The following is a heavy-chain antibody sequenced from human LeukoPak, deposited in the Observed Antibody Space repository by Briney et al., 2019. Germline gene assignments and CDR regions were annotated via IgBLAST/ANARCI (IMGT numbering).Heavy chain of an antibody. J-gene: IGHJ4*02. D-gene: IGHD3-10*01. CDR2: MHHSGSI. CDR3: ARDRSYFIFDY. CDR1: EFSISSGYH. V-gene: IGHV4-38-2*02. Sequence: SETLSLTCAVSEFSISSGYHWGWVRQPPGKGLEWIGSMHHSGSIYYNPSLKSRVTMSTDTSKSQFSLKLSSVTAADTAVYYCARDRSYFIFDYWGQGNLVTVPS.